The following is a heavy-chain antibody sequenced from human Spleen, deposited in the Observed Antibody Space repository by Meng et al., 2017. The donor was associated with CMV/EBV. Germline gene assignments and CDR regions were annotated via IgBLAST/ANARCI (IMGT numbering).Heavy chain of an antibody. CDR1: GGSISSGDYY. CDR3: ARDVDDFWSGYSNWFDP. CDR2: IYYSGST. J-gene: IGHJ5*02. D-gene: IGHD3-3*01. Sequence: SETLSLTCTVSGGSISSGDYYWSWIRQPPGKGLEWIGYIYYSGSTYYNPSLKSRVTISVDTSKNQFSLKLSSVTAADTAVYYCARDVDDFWSGYSNWFDPWGQGTLVTVSS. V-gene: IGHV4-30-4*02.